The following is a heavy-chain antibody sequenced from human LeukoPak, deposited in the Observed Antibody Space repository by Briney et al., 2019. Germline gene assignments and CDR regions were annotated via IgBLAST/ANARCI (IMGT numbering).Heavy chain of an antibody. CDR3: ARHEVYSPSAPLDY. CDR1: GYSFTSHC. D-gene: IGHD2-8*01. Sequence: GESLKISCKASGYSFTSHCISWVRQMPGKGLEWMGRVDPTDSYTIYSPSFQGHVTISADKSISTAYLQWSSLKASDTTMYYCARHEVYSPSAPLDYWGQGILVTVSS. J-gene: IGHJ4*02. V-gene: IGHV5-10-1*01. CDR2: VDPTDSYT.